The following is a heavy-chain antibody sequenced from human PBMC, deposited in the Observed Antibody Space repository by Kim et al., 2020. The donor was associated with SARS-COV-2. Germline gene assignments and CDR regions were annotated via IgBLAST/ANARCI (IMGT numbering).Heavy chain of an antibody. Sequence: ASVKVSCKASGYTFTSYAMNWVRQAPGQGLEWMGWINTNTGNPTYAQGFTGRFVFSLDTSVSTAYLQISSLKAEDTAVYYCAHEAAMGKGYYYGMDVWGQGTTVTVSS. V-gene: IGHV7-4-1*02. CDR2: INTNTGNP. J-gene: IGHJ6*02. CDR1: GYTFTSYA. CDR3: AHEAAMGKGYYYGMDV. D-gene: IGHD2-2*01.